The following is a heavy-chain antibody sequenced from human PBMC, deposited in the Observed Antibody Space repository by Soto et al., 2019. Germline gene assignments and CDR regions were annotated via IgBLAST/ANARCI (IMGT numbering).Heavy chain of an antibody. CDR2: IHPSGST. J-gene: IGHJ4*02. Sequence: SETLSLTCAVYGGSFSAYYWNWIRQPPGKGLEWIGEIHPSGSTNYNPSLKSRVTISLDTSKDQFSLMLSSVTAADTAVYYCASQSTYGGNSGDFASWGQGTLVTVSS. CDR1: GGSFSAYY. V-gene: IGHV4-34*01. CDR3: ASQSTYGGNSGDFAS. D-gene: IGHD4-17*01.